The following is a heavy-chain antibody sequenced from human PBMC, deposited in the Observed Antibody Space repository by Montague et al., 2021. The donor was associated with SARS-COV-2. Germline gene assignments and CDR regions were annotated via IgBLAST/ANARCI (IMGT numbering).Heavy chain of an antibody. Sequence: NDYAVSVKSRITINPDTSKNQISLQLNSVTPEDTAVYYCARTSASRDYWGQGTLVTVYS. V-gene: IGHV6-1*01. J-gene: IGHJ4*02. D-gene: IGHD1-26*01. CDR2: N. CDR3: ARTSASRDY.